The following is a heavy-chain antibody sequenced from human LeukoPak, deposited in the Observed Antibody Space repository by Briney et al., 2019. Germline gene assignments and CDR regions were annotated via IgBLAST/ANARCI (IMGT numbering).Heavy chain of an antibody. Sequence: SVKVSCKASGGTFSSYAISWVRQAPGQGLEWMGGIIPIFGTANYAQKFQGRVTITADESTSTAYMELSSLRSEDTAVYYCARDPAYYYGSGSYYLGSGGNYYGMDVWGQGTTVTVSS. V-gene: IGHV1-69*13. CDR2: IIPIFGTA. J-gene: IGHJ6*02. CDR1: GGTFSSYA. D-gene: IGHD3-10*01. CDR3: ARDPAYYYGSGSYYLGSGGNYYGMDV.